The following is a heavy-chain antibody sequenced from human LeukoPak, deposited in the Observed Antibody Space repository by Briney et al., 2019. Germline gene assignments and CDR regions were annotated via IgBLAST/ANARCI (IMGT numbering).Heavy chain of an antibody. CDR3: ASSGSYGGPVYYFDY. V-gene: IGHV3-11*01. D-gene: IGHD1-26*01. CDR1: GFTFSDYY. J-gene: IGHJ4*01. Sequence: GGSLRLSCAASGFTFSDYYMSWIRQAPGKGLEWVSYISSSGGTIYYADSVKGRFTISRDNAKYSLYLQMNSLRAEDTAVYYCASSGSYGGPVYYFDYWGQEPWSPSPQ. CDR2: ISSSGGTI.